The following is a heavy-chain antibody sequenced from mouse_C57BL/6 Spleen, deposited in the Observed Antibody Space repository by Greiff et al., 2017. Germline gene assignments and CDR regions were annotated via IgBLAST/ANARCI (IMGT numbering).Heavy chain of an antibody. CDR2: IYPSAGDT. V-gene: IGHV1-61*01. D-gene: IGHD3-2*02. J-gene: IGHJ2*01. CDR1: GYTFTSSW. Sequence: QVQLQQPGAELVKPGSSVKMSCKASGYTFTSSWMHWVKQRPGQGLEWIGQIYPSAGDTNYNEKFKDKATLTVDKSSSTAYMQLSSLTSEDSADYSGARWARSTGDGYWGQGTTLTVSS. CDR3: ARWARSTGDGY.